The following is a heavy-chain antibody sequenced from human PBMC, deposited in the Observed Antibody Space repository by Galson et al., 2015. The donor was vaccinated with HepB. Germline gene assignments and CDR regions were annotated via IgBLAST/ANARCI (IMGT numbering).Heavy chain of an antibody. V-gene: IGHV3-15*01. J-gene: IGHJ6*02. CDR3: TTEDGSGSYYNVRRLYYYYGMDV. CDR2: IKSKIDGGTT. Sequence: PGLSCAASGFTFSNTWMSWVRQAPGKGLEWVGRIKSKIDGGTTDYAAPVKGRVTISRDDSKDTLYLQMNSLKTEDTAVYYCTTEDGSGSYYNVRRLYYYYGMDVWGQGTTVTVSS. CDR1: GFTFSNTW. D-gene: IGHD3-10*01.